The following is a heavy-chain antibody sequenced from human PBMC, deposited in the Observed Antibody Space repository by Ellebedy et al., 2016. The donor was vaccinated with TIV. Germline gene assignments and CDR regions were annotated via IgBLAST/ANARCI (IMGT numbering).Heavy chain of an antibody. CDR3: ARGGLRYFDWLPFDY. CDR2: IYSGGST. Sequence: GGSLRLSXAASGFTVSSNYMSWVRPAPGKGLEWVSVIYSGGSTYYADSVKGRFTISRDNSKNTLYLQMNSLRAEDTAVYYCARGGLRYFDWLPFDYWGQGTLVTVSS. V-gene: IGHV3-53*05. D-gene: IGHD3-9*01. CDR1: GFTVSSNY. J-gene: IGHJ4*02.